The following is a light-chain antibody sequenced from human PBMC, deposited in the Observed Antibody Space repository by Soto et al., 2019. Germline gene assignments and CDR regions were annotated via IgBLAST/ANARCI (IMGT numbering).Light chain of an antibody. CDR2: EDN. V-gene: IGLV6-57*04. Sequence: NFMLTQPHSVSECPGKTVTISCTRSSGSIASNYVQWYQQRPGSAPTTVIYEDNQRPSGVPDRFSGSIDSSSNSASLTISGLKTEDEADYYCQSYDSSPNYVFGTGTKVTVL. J-gene: IGLJ1*01. CDR1: SGSIASNY. CDR3: QSYDSSPNYV.